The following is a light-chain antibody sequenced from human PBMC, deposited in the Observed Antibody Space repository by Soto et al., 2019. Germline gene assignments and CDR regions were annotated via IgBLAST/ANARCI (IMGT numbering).Light chain of an antibody. V-gene: IGKV3-11*01. Sequence: EIVLTQSPATLSLSPGERATLSCRAGQSVSSYLAWYQQKPGQAPRLLIYDASNRATGIPARFSGSGSGTDFTLTISSLEPEDFIVYYRQQRSNWSTFGQGTRLEIQ. CDR2: DAS. CDR1: QSVSSY. CDR3: QQRSNWST. J-gene: IGKJ5*01.